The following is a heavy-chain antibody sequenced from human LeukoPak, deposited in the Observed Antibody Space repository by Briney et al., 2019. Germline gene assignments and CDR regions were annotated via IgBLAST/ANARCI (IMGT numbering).Heavy chain of an antibody. Sequence: GGSLRLSCAASGFTFSSYAMSWVRQAPGKGLEWVSAISGSGGSTYYADSVKGRFTISRDNSMDTLYLQMNSLRAEDTAVYYCARDPYIDATLYYFDYWDQGTLVTASS. V-gene: IGHV3-23*01. CDR3: ARDPYIDATLYYFDY. CDR2: ISGSGGST. J-gene: IGHJ4*02. CDR1: GFTFSSYA. D-gene: IGHD5-12*01.